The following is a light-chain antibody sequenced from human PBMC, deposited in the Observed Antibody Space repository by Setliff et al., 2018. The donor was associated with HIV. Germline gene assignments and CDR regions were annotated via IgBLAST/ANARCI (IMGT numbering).Light chain of an antibody. V-gene: IGLV2-14*03. CDR1: SSDVGGYNY. Sequence: ALTQPASVSGSPGQSITISCTGTSSDVGGYNYVSWYQQHPGKAPKLMIYDVSNRPSGVSNRFSGSKSGNTASLTISGLQAEDEADYYCNSYTSSSTFVFGTGTKGTVL. J-gene: IGLJ1*01. CDR2: DVS. CDR3: NSYTSSSTFV.